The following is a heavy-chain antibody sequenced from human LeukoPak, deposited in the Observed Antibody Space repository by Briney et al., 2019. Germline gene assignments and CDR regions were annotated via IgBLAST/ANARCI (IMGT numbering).Heavy chain of an antibody. D-gene: IGHD1-26*01. V-gene: IGHV4-59*01. Sequence: SETLSLTCTVSGGSISSYYWSWIRQPPGKRLEWIGYIYYSGSTNYNPSLKSRVTISVDTSKNQFSLKLSSVTAADTAVYYCARGQIRMGYYYYYYGMDVWGQGTTVTVSS. J-gene: IGHJ6*02. CDR2: IYYSGST. CDR3: ARGQIRMGYYYYYYGMDV. CDR1: GGSISSYY.